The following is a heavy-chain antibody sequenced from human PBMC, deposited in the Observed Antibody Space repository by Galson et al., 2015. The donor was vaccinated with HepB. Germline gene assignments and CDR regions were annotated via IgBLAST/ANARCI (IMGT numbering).Heavy chain of an antibody. V-gene: IGHV1-3*01. Sequence: SVKVSCKASGYTFTSYAMHWVRQAPGQRLEWMGWINAGNGNTKYSQKFQGRVTITRDTSASTAYMELSSLRSEDTAVYYCARGVWYSSGFYYFDYWGQGTLATVSS. D-gene: IGHD6-19*01. J-gene: IGHJ4*02. CDR3: ARGVWYSSGFYYFDY. CDR2: INAGNGNT. CDR1: GYTFTSYA.